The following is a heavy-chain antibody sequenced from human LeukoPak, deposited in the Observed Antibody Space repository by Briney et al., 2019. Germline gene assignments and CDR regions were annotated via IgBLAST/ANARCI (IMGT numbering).Heavy chain of an antibody. CDR1: GGSISSGDYY. CDR2: IYYIGRT. Sequence: PSQTLSLTCTVSGGSISSGDYYWSWIRHPPGKGLEWIGYIYYIGRTYDNPSLKSRVTIPVDTSKNQFSLKLSSVTAADMAVYYCAREAGRAATAIRNFDYWGQGTLVTVSS. D-gene: IGHD2-21*02. V-gene: IGHV4-30-4*08. J-gene: IGHJ4*02. CDR3: AREAGRAATAIRNFDY.